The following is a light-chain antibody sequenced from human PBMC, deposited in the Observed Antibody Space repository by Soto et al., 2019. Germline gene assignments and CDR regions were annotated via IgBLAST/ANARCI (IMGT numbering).Light chain of an antibody. CDR2: DVS. CDR1: SSDVGGYNY. CDR3: SSYTSSSKGV. Sequence: QSALTQPASVSGSPGQSITISCTGTSSDVGGYNYVSWYQQHPGTAPKLMIYDVSNRPSGVSNRFSGSKSGNTASLTISGLQAEDDADEYCSSYTSSSKGVFGTGTKLTVL. V-gene: IGLV2-14*01. J-gene: IGLJ1*01.